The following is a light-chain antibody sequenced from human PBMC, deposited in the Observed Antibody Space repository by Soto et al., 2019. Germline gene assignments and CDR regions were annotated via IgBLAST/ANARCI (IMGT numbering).Light chain of an antibody. CDR3: QQLYSYPLT. CDR2: VAS. Sequence: DIQLTQSPFFLSASVGDRVTITCRASQDISNFLAWYQQKPGKVPKLLIYVASTLQSGVPSRFSGSGSGTEFPLTISSLQPEDFATYYCQQLYSYPLTFGGGTKVEIK. CDR1: QDISNF. V-gene: IGKV1-9*01. J-gene: IGKJ4*01.